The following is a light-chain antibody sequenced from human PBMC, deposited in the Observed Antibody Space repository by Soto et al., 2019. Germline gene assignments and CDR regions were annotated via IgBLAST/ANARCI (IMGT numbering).Light chain of an antibody. V-gene: IGKV3-15*01. CDR1: QTVSSD. Sequence: EVVMTQSPATLSVSPGERATLSCRASQTVSSDLAWFQQRPGQAPRLLIYDAATRATAIAARFCGSGSGTEFTLTITSLQSEDFAVYYCQQHHKWPHTFGQGTKVDIK. CDR2: DAA. J-gene: IGKJ2*01. CDR3: QQHHKWPHT.